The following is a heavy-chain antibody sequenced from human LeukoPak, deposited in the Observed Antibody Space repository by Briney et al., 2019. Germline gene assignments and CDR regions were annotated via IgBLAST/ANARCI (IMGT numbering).Heavy chain of an antibody. Sequence: SGTLSLTCAVSGASISSDSRWNWVRQPPGKGLEWIAEIHHSGVTNYNPSLKSRVTISIDKSENQFSLKLNSVTAADTAVYYCARGGYKDFWGQGTLVTVSS. CDR3: ARGGYKDF. V-gene: IGHV4-4*02. CDR1: GASISSDSR. J-gene: IGHJ4*02. D-gene: IGHD3-10*01. CDR2: IHHSGVT.